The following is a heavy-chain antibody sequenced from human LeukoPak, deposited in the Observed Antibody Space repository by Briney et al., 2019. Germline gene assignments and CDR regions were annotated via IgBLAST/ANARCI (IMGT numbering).Heavy chain of an antibody. Sequence: PSETPSLTCAVYGGSFSGYYWSWIRQPPGKGLEWIGEINHSGSTNYNPSLKSRVTISVDTSKNQFSLKLSSVTAADTAVYYCARERVVPAPGLDYWGQGTLVTVSS. V-gene: IGHV4-34*01. CDR2: INHSGST. J-gene: IGHJ4*02. D-gene: IGHD2-2*01. CDR1: GGSFSGYY. CDR3: ARERVVPAPGLDY.